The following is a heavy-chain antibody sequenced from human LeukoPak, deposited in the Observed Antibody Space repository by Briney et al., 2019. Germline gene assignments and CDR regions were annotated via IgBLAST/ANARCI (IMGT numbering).Heavy chain of an antibody. CDR3: TRRGTATTERFDY. CDR2: IYYSGSA. CDR1: GGSISSSSYY. V-gene: IGHV4-39*01. D-gene: IGHD4-11*01. Sequence: PETLSLTCTVSGGSISSSSYYWSWIRQPPGKGLEWIGSIYYSGSAYYNPSLKSRVTISVDTSKNEFSLKLSSVTAADTAVYYCTRRGTATTERFDYWGQGTRVTVSS. J-gene: IGHJ4*02.